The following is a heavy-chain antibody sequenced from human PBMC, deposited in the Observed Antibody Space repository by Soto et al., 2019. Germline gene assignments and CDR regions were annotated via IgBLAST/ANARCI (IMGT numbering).Heavy chain of an antibody. V-gene: IGHV3-23*01. J-gene: IGHJ4*02. CDR1: GFTFSSYA. CDR3: AKPPGSGSYYTPDY. Sequence: EVQLLESGGGLVQPGGSLRLSCAASGFTFSSYAMSWVRQAPGKGLEWVSVISGSENNTYYADSVRGRFTISRDMSKNTLYLQMSSLRAEDTAVYYCAKPPGSGSYYTPDYWGQGTLVTVPS. CDR2: ISGSENNT. D-gene: IGHD3-10*01.